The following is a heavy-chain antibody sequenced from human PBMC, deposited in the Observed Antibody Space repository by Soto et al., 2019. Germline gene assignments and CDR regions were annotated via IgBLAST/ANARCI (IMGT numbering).Heavy chain of an antibody. CDR3: AKGREGFGNDAFDI. D-gene: IGHD3-10*01. J-gene: IGHJ3*02. V-gene: IGHV3-23*01. Sequence: EVQLLESGGRLVQPGGSLTPSCAASGFTFSSYAMSWVRQAPGKGLEWVSAISGSGGNTYYADSVKGRFTISRDNSKNTLYRQMNTLRAEDTAVYYCAKGREGFGNDAFDIWGQATMVTVSS. CDR2: ISGSGGNT. CDR1: GFTFSSYA.